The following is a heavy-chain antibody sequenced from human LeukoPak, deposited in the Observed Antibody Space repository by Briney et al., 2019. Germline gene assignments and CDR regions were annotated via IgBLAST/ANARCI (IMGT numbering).Heavy chain of an antibody. V-gene: IGHV4-34*01. Sequence: PSETLSLTCAVYGGSFRGYYWSWIRQPPGKGLEWIGEINHSGSTNYNPSLKSRVTISVDTSKNRFSLKLSSVTAADTAVYSCARGRYGDYERYFDYWGQGTLVTVSS. CDR1: GGSFRGYY. J-gene: IGHJ4*02. CDR2: INHSGST. CDR3: ARGRYGDYERYFDY. D-gene: IGHD4-17*01.